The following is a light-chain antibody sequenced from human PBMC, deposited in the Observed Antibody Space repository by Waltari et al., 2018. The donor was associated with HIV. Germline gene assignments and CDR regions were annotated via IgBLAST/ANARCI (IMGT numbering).Light chain of an antibody. CDR2: EVS. CDR3: CSYTGSNPFLL. V-gene: IGLV2-23*02. J-gene: IGLJ2*01. Sequence: QSALTQPASVSGSPGQSITISCTGTSSHVGSYNLVSWYQQHPGSAPKVMIYEVSKRPSGVSNRFSGSKSGNTASLTISGLQAEDEADYYCCSYTGSNPFLLFGGGTKLTVL. CDR1: SSHVGSYNL.